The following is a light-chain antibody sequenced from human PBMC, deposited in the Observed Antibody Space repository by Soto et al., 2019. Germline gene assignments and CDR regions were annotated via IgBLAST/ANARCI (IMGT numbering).Light chain of an antibody. Sequence: QSALTQPASVSGSPGQSITISCIGTSSDVGAYNSVSWYQQHPGKAPKLMIYEVSNRPPGVSYRFSGSKSGNTASLTISGLQTDDEADYYCSSQRRGSTVVVLGGGTKLTVL. CDR3: SSQRRGSTVVV. V-gene: IGLV2-14*01. J-gene: IGLJ2*01. CDR1: SSDVGAYNS. CDR2: EVS.